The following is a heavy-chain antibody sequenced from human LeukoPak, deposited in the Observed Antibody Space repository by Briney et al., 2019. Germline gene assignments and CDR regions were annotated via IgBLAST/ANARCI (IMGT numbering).Heavy chain of an antibody. CDR1: GFTFSNYG. Sequence: GESLKISCVASGFTFSNYGMHWVRQAPGKGLEWAAFIRFDGSNKYYADSVKGRFTISRDNSKNTLFLQMSSLTADDTAVYYCPTPSSLRYGSGSPDYWGQGTLVTVSS. J-gene: IGHJ4*02. V-gene: IGHV3-30*02. CDR2: IRFDGSNK. D-gene: IGHD3-10*01. CDR3: PTPSSLRYGSGSPDY.